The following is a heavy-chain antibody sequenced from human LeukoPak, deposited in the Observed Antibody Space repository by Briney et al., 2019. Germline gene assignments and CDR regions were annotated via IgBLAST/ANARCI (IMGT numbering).Heavy chain of an antibody. Sequence: GGTLRLSCAASGFTFSSYGMSWVRQAPGKGLEWVSAISGSGGSTYYADSVKGRFTISRDNSKNTLYLQMNSLRAEDTAVYYCAKAARNVLRFLEWLPRHFDYWGQGTLVTVSS. J-gene: IGHJ4*02. CDR2: ISGSGGST. D-gene: IGHD3-3*01. CDR1: GFTFSSYG. CDR3: AKAARNVLRFLEWLPRHFDY. V-gene: IGHV3-23*01.